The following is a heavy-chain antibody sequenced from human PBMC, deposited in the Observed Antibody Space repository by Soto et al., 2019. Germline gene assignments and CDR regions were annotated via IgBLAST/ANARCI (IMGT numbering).Heavy chain of an antibody. V-gene: IGHV1-18*04. Sequence: GASVKVSCKASGYTFTSYGISWVRQAPGQGLEWMGWISAYNGNTNYAQKLQGRVTMTTDTSTSTAYMELRSLRSDDTAVYYCARVGWNRDYYYYGMDVWGQGTTVTVS. CDR3: ARVGWNRDYYYYGMDV. CDR2: ISAYNGNT. D-gene: IGHD1-1*01. CDR1: GYTFTSYG. J-gene: IGHJ6*02.